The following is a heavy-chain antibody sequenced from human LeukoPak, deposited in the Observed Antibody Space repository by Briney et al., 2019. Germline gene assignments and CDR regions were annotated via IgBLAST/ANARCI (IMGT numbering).Heavy chain of an antibody. J-gene: IGHJ4*02. CDR1: GFTFSSYS. CDR3: ARDKTVGDLDY. CDR2: ISDSSSYT. V-gene: IGHV3-21*01. Sequence: GGSLRLSCAASGFTFSSYSMNWVRQAPGKGLEWVSSISDSSSYTYYADSLKGRFTISRDNAKNSLYLQMNSLRAEDTAVYYCARDKTVGDLDYWGQGTLVTVSS. D-gene: IGHD1-26*01.